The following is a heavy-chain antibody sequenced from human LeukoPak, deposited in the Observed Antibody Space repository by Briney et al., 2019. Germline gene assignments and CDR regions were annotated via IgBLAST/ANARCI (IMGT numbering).Heavy chain of an antibody. D-gene: IGHD2-21*02. Sequence: PGRSLRLSCGASGFTFSHYAMHWVRQAPGKGLEWVAVISYDGTNEYYAYSVKGRFTISRDNAKNSLYLQMNSLRAEDTAVYYCARDYCGGDCANYWYFDLWGRGTLVTVSS. J-gene: IGHJ2*01. CDR2: ISYDGTNE. CDR1: GFTFSHYA. CDR3: ARDYCGGDCANYWYFDL. V-gene: IGHV3-30-3*01.